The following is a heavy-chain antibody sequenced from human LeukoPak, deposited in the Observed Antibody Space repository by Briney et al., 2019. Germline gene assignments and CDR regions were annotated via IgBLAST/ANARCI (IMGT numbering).Heavy chain of an antibody. D-gene: IGHD6-6*01. CDR1: GGSISSSSYY. J-gene: IGHJ4*02. CDR2: IYYSGST. Sequence: SETLSLTCTVSGGSISSSSYYWGWIRQPPGKGLEWIGSIYYSGSTYYNPSLKSRVTISVDTSKNQFSLKLSSVPAADTAVYYCARDKGTSYLSSFDYWGQGTLVTVSS. V-gene: IGHV4-39*02. CDR3: ARDKGTSYLSSFDY.